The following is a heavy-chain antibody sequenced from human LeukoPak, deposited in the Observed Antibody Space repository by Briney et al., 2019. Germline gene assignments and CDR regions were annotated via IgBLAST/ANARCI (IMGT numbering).Heavy chain of an antibody. Sequence: SETLSLTCTVSGGSVSSGSYYWSWIRQPPGKGLEWIGYIHYSGSTNYNPSLKSRVTISVDTSKNQFSLKLSSVTAADTAVYYCARSGSRVLPAAIWGQGTLVTVSS. V-gene: IGHV4-61*01. CDR1: GGSVSSGSYY. J-gene: IGHJ4*02. CDR2: IHYSGST. CDR3: ARSGSRVLPAAI. D-gene: IGHD2-2*01.